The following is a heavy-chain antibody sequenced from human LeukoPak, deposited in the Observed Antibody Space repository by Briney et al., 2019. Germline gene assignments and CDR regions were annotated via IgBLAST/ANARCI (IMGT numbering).Heavy chain of an antibody. Sequence: GGSLRLSCAVSGFIFSTNWMSWFRQAPGKGLEWVAHIKPDGSETYYVDSVKGRFTISRDNAKNSLYLQMYSLRADDTAVCYCATAVSVAGDSWGQGTLVTVSS. CDR2: IKPDGSET. CDR1: GFIFSTNW. D-gene: IGHD6-19*01. J-gene: IGHJ5*01. CDR3: ATAVSVAGDS. V-gene: IGHV3-7*01.